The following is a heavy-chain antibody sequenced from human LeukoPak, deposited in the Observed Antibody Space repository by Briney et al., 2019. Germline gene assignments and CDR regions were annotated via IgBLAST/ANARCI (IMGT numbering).Heavy chain of an antibody. J-gene: IGHJ6*03. CDR1: GGSISSHY. V-gene: IGHV4-59*11. CDR2: IYYSGST. CDR3: ARRTGYLNYYYYYYMDV. Sequence: SETLSLTCTVSGGSISSHYWSWIRQPPGRGREGFGNIYYSGSTNYNPSLKSRVTISVDTSRNQFSLKLSSVTAADSAVYYCARRTGYLNYYYYYYMDVWGNGTTVTVSS. D-gene: IGHD3/OR15-3a*01.